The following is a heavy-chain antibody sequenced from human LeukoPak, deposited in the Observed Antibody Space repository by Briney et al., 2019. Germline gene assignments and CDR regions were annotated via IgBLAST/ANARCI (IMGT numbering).Heavy chain of an antibody. D-gene: IGHD3-22*01. V-gene: IGHV1-18*01. CDR2: ISDYSGDT. CDR1: GYSFTNYG. J-gene: IGHJ3*02. Sequence: GASVKVSFKASGYSFTNYGISWVRQAPGQGLEWMGWISDYSGDTNYAQRLQGRVTMTTDTSTTTAYMELRSLRSGDTAVYYCAREGYYYDTSGYYLDALDIWGQGTMVTVSS. CDR3: AREGYYYDTSGYYLDALDI.